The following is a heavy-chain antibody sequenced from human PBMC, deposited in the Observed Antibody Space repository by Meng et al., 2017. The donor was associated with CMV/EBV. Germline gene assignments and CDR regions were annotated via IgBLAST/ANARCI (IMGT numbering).Heavy chain of an antibody. CDR2: IKSKIDGETT. D-gene: IGHD2-2*01. V-gene: IGHV3-15*01. CDR3: TTPGCSSTTCYTRLSY. Sequence: GESLKISCAASGFTFSNAWMSWVRQAPGKGLEWVGRIKSKIDGETTDYAAPVKGRFTISRDDSQNTLFLQMDSLKTEDTATYYCTTPGCSSTTCYTRLSYWGQGTVVTVSS. J-gene: IGHJ4*02. CDR1: GFTFSNAW.